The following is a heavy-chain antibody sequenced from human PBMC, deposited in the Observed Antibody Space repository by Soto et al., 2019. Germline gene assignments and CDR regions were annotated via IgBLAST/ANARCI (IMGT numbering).Heavy chain of an antibody. V-gene: IGHV1-46*01. CDR1: GYNFISHY. J-gene: IGHJ4*02. D-gene: IGHD2-2*01. CDR3: ARDYLSSKSSLTYFDY. Sequence: QVLLVQSGAEVPRPGASLKVSCKASGYNFISHYIHWVRQAPGQGLEWMGFINPSGGSTTHAQNFQRRLSMTIDTSTSTVSMELSGLRSEDAAVYYCARDYLSSKSSLTYFDYWGQGTLVTVSS. CDR2: INPSGGST.